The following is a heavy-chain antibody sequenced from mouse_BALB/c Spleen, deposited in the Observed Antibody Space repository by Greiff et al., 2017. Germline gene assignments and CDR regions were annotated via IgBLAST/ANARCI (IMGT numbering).Heavy chain of an antibody. CDR2: IDPSDSYT. D-gene: IGHD3-1*01. V-gene: IGHV1-69*02. CDR1: GYTFTSYW. Sequence: VQLQQPGAELVKPGASVKLSCKASGYTFTSYWMHWVKQRPGQGLEWIGEIDPSDSYTNYNQKFKGKATLTVDKSSSTAYMQLSSLTSEDSAVYYCARSGRYDAMDYWGQGTSVTVSS. J-gene: IGHJ4*01. CDR3: ARSGRYDAMDY.